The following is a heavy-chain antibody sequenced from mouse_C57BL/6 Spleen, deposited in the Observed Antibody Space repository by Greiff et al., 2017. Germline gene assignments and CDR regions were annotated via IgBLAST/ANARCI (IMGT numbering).Heavy chain of an antibody. CDR3: SRRGFTGHYFDY. V-gene: IGHV1-15*01. CDR1: GYTFTDYE. CDR2: IDPETGGT. Sequence: QVQLQQSGAELVRPGASVTLSCKASGYTFTDYEMHWVKQTPVHGLEWIGAIDPETGGTAYNQKFKGKAILTADKSSSTAYMELRSLTSEDSAVXYCSRRGFTGHYFDYWGQGTTLTVSS. D-gene: IGHD1-1*01. J-gene: IGHJ2*01.